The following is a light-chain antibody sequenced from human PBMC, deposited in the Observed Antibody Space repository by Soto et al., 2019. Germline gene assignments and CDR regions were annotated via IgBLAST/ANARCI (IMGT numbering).Light chain of an antibody. V-gene: IGKV4-1*01. Sequence: DIVMTQSPDSLAVSLGERATINCKSSQSVLYSSNNQNYLAWYQQKPGQPPKLLIYWASTRESGVPDRFSGSGSGTDFTLTISSLQAEDVAVSYCQQYYSTPLTFGGGTKVEIK. J-gene: IGKJ4*01. CDR3: QQYYSTPLT. CDR2: WAS. CDR1: QSVLYSSNNQNY.